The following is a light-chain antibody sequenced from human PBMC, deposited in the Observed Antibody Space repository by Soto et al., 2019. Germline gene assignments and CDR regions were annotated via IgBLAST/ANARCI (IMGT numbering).Light chain of an antibody. J-gene: IGKJ1*01. V-gene: IGKV3-15*01. CDR3: QQKSEWRT. CDR1: QSVGTH. Sequence: EILLTQSPDTLSVSLGERATLSCRASQSVGTHLAWYQQKPGQAPRLLIFDASKRTTGTPDRFSGSGSGTAFTLTISGLQSDDLAVYYCQQKSEWRTFGQGTKVDI. CDR2: DAS.